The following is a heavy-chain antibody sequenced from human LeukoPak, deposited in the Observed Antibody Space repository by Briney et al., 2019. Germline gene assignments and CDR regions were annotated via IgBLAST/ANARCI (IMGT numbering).Heavy chain of an antibody. CDR2: IYYSGST. V-gene: IGHV4-39*07. J-gene: IGHJ4*02. CDR1: GFTLSNYE. D-gene: IGHD3-10*01. CDR3: ARGNYGSGSFIYYFDY. Sequence: PGGSLRLSCAASGFTLSNYEMNWVRQAPGKGLEWIGSIYYSGSTYYNPSLKSRVTISVDTSKNQFSLKLSSVTAADTAVYYCARGNYGSGSFIYYFDYWGQGTLVTVSS.